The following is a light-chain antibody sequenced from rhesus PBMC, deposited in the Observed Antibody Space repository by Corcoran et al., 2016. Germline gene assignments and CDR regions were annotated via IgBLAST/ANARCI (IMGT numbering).Light chain of an antibody. CDR2: EVS. CDR3: SSYAGSNTFI. CDR1: SSDTGGYTY. J-gene: IGLJ1*01. V-gene: IGLV2-32*02. Sequence: QAALTQPRSVSGSPGQSVTITCTGTSSDTGGYTYVSWYQQHPGTAPKLMIYEVSKRPSGVSDHFSGSKSGNTASLTISGLQAEDEADYYGSSYAGSNTFIFGAGTRLTVL.